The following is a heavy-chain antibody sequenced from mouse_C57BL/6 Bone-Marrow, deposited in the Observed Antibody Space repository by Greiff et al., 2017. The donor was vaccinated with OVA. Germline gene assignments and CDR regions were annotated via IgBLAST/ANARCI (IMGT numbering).Heavy chain of an antibody. V-gene: IGHV5-6*01. Sequence: EVMLVESGGDLVKPGGSLKLSCAASGFTFSSYGMSWVRQTPDKRLEWVATISSGSSYTYYPDSVKGRFTISRYKAKNTLYLQMSSLKSDDTSMYYCARRGVTDFDYWGQGTTLTVSS. D-gene: IGHD2-2*01. J-gene: IGHJ2*01. CDR2: ISSGSSYT. CDR1: GFTFSSYG. CDR3: ARRGVTDFDY.